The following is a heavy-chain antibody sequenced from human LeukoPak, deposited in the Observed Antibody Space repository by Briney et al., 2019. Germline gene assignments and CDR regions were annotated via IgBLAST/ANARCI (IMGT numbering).Heavy chain of an antibody. V-gene: IGHV3-23*01. Sequence: GGSLRLSCAASGFTFNRYGMNWVRQAPGKGLEWVSGISPGGDIKYYADYVKGRFVISRDNSKNTVYLQMNSLRVDDTARYYCAQDGAWLRFDHWGQGTLVTVSS. J-gene: IGHJ4*02. CDR3: AQDGAWLRFDH. D-gene: IGHD5-12*01. CDR2: ISPGGDIK. CDR1: GFTFNRYG.